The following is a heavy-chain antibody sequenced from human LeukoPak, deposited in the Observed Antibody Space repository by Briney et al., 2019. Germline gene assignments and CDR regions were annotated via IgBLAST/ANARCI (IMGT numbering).Heavy chain of an antibody. J-gene: IGHJ4*02. CDR3: ARLYSASGSFLVPFDY. Sequence: PSETLSLTCTVSGGSINNYYWSWIRQPPGKGLEWIGYIYYSGSTNYSPSLKSRVTISVDTSKNQFSLKLSSVTAADTAVYYCARLYSASGSFLVPFDYWGQGTLVTVSS. V-gene: IGHV4-59*08. CDR1: GGSINNYY. CDR2: IYYSGST. D-gene: IGHD3-10*01.